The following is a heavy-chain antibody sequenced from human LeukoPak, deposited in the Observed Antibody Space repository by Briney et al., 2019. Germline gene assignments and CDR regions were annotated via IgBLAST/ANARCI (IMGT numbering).Heavy chain of an antibody. V-gene: IGHV3-30*04. CDR2: TSHDESTK. J-gene: IGHJ4*01. CDR3: ARSRLGLWLSVIDY. D-gene: IGHD3-9*01. Sequence: PGGSLRLSCEASGFTFNIFSMHWIRQTPGKGLEWLSATSHDESTKLYADSVKGRFTISRDNSRNTVYLQMNSLRLDDTGIYHCARSRLGLWLSVIDYWGQGSLVTVSA. CDR1: GFTFNIFS.